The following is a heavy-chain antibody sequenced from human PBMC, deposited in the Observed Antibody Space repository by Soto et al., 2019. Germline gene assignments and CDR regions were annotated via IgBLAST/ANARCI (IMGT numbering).Heavy chain of an antibody. D-gene: IGHD2-15*01. Sequence: SVKVSCKASGGTFSSYPISWVRQAPGQGLEWMGGIIPIFGTVNYAQKFQGRVTITADESTSTAYMELSSLRSEDTAVYYCARVGRSIVVVVAAKYENNWFDPWGPGTLVTVSS. CDR2: IIPIFGTV. CDR3: ARVGRSIVVVVAAKYENNWFDP. CDR1: GGTFSSYP. V-gene: IGHV1-69*13. J-gene: IGHJ5*02.